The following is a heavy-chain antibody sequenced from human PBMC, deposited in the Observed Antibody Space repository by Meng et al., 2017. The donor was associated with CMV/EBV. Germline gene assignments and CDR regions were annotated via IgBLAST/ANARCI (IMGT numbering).Heavy chain of an antibody. D-gene: IGHD3-3*01. Sequence: GSLRLSCAIYGGSFSGYYWSWIRQPPGKGLEWIGEINHSGSTNYNPSLRSRVTISVDTSKNQFSLKLSSVTAADTAVYYCARVAGPFGVVTLHLNWFDPWGQGTLVTVSS. CDR3: ARVAGPFGVVTLHLNWFDP. CDR2: INHSGST. CDR1: GGSFSGYY. J-gene: IGHJ5*02. V-gene: IGHV4-34*01.